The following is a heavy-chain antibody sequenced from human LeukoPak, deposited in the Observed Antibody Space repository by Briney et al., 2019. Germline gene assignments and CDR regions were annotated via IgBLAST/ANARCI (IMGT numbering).Heavy chain of an antibody. D-gene: IGHD3-22*01. V-gene: IGHV1-2*02. CDR2: INPNSGGT. Sequence: ASVKVSCKASGYTFTGYYMHWVRQAPGQGLEWMGWINPNSGGTNYAQKFQGRVTMTRDTSISTAYMELSRLRSDDTAVYYCARGFSYYDSSGYLHVGFDIWGQGTTVTVSS. CDR3: ARGFSYYDSSGYLHVGFDI. J-gene: IGHJ3*02. CDR1: GYTFTGYY.